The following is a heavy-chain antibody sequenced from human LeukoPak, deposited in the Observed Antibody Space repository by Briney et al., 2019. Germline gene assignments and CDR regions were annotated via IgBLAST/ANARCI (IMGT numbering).Heavy chain of an antibody. CDR3: ARAGSPYYYYYYYMDV. V-gene: IGHV1-2*02. D-gene: IGHD3-10*01. CDR1: GYTFTGYY. J-gene: IGHJ6*03. CDR2: INPNSGGT. Sequence: ASVKVSCKASGYTFTGYYMHWVRQAPGQGLEWMGWINPNSGGTNYAQKFQGRVTMSRDTSISTAYMELRSLRSDDTAVYYCARAGSPYYYYYYYMDVWGKGTTVTVSS.